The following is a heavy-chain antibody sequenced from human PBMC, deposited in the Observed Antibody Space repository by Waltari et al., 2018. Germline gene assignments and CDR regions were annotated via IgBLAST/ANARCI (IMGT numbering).Heavy chain of an antibody. CDR1: GGSISSYY. CDR3: ARGKLVLDY. CDR2: IYYSGGT. Sequence: QVQLQESGPGLVKPSETLSPTCTVSGGSISSYYWSWIRQPPGKGLEWIGYIYYSGGTNYNPSLKSRVTISVDTSKNQFSLKLSSVTAADTAVYYCARGKLVLDYWGQGTLVTVSS. V-gene: IGHV4-59*01. D-gene: IGHD6-6*01. J-gene: IGHJ4*02.